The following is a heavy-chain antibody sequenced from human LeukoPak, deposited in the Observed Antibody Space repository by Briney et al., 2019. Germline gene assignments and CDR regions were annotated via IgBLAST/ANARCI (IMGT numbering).Heavy chain of an antibody. J-gene: IGHJ4*02. CDR3: ARAMGTDY. Sequence: GGSLRLSCAASGFTFSSYAMGWVRQAPGKGLEWVSGISGSGDNTYYADSVKGRFTISRDNSKNTLYVQVNSLGTEDTAAYYCARAMGTDYWGQGTLVTVSS. CDR2: ISGSGDNT. CDR1: GFTFSSYA. V-gene: IGHV3-23*01. D-gene: IGHD7-27*01.